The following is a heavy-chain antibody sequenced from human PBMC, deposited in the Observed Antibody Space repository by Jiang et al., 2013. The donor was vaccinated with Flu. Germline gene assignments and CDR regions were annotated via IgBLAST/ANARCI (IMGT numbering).Heavy chain of an antibody. Sequence: QLVESWGRPWSSLGGPLRLSCAASGFTFSSYGMHWVRQAPGKGLEWVAVIWYDGSNKYYADSVKGRFTISRDYSKNTLYLQMNSLRAEDTAVYYCARAYEMTYYYDSSGNNWFDPWGQGTLVTVSS. V-gene: IGHV3-33*01. CDR2: IWYDGSNK. J-gene: IGHJ5*02. CDR3: ARAYEMTYYYDSSGNNWFDP. D-gene: IGHD3-22*01. CDR1: GFTFSSYG.